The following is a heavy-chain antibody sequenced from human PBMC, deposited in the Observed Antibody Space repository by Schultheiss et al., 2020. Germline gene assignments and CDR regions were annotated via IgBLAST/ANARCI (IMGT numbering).Heavy chain of an antibody. Sequence: SGPTLVKPTQTLTLTCTFSGFSLSTSGVGVGWIRQPPGKALEWLALIYWNDDKRYSPSLKSRLTISKDTSKSQVVLTMTNMDPVDTATYYCARILRDGSSSWLNFDYWGQGTLVTVSS. CDR2: IYWNDDK. V-gene: IGHV2-5*01. CDR3: ARILRDGSSSWLNFDY. D-gene: IGHD6-13*01. CDR1: GFSLSTSGVG. J-gene: IGHJ4*02.